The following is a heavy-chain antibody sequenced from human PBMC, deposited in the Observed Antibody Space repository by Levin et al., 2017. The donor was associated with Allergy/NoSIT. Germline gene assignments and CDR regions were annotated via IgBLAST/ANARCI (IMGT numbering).Heavy chain of an antibody. CDR2: IWYDGSNK. CDR3: ARDFFGGAPTYYYYGMDV. J-gene: IGHJ6*02. Sequence: GGSLRLSCAASGFTFSSYGMHWVRQAPGKGLEWVAVIWYDGSNKYYADSVKGRFTISRDNSKNTLYLQMNSLRAEDTAVYYCARDFFGGAPTYYYYGMDVWGQGTTVTVSS. D-gene: IGHD3-10*01. CDR1: GFTFSSYG. V-gene: IGHV3-33*01.